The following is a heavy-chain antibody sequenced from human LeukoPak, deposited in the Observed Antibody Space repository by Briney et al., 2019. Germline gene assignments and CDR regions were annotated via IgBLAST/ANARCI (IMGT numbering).Heavy chain of an antibody. D-gene: IGHD3-10*01. CDR3: ARDWYYYGSGSYFQH. CDR2: ISYDGSNK. V-gene: IGHV3-30-3*01. CDR1: GFTFSSYA. J-gene: IGHJ1*01. Sequence: EPGGSLRLSCAASGFTFSSYAMHWVRQAPGKGLEWVAVISYDGSNKYYADSVKGRFTISRDNSKNTLYLQMSSLRAEDTAVYYCARDWYYYGSGSYFQHWGQGTLVTVSS.